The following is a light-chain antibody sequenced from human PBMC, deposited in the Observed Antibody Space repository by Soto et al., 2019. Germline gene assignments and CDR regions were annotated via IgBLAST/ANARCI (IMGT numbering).Light chain of an antibody. CDR1: QSVSSNY. CDR2: GAS. Sequence: EIVLTQSPGTLSLSPGERATLSCRASQSVSSNYLAWYQQKPGQAPRLLIYGASSRASGIPDRFSGSWSGTDLTLTISRLEPEDFVVYYCQQYGSSPLTFGGGTKVDIK. J-gene: IGKJ4*01. V-gene: IGKV3-20*01. CDR3: QQYGSSPLT.